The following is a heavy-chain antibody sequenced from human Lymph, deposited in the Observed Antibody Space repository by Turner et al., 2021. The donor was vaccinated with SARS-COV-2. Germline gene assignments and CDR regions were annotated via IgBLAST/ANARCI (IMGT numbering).Heavy chain of an antibody. Sequence: QVRLVQSGAEVTKPGASGIVSCTASANTFTGYYMHWVRQAPGQGPEGMGLINPNSGGTSYAQKFQGRVTMTRDTSISTDYMELSRLRSDDTAVYYCVRWESIAVAGTQYFDYWGQGTLVTVSS. J-gene: IGHJ4*02. CDR2: INPNSGGT. D-gene: IGHD6-19*01. V-gene: IGHV1-2*02. CDR1: ANTFTGYY. CDR3: VRWESIAVAGTQYFDY.